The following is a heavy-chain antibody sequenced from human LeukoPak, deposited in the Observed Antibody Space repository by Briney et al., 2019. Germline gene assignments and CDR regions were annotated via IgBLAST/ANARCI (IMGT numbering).Heavy chain of an antibody. V-gene: IGHV3-48*01. Sequence: PGGSLRLSCAASGFTFSSYSMNWVRQAPGKGLEWVSYISSSSSTIYYADSVKGRFTISRDNAKNSLYLQMNSLRAEDTAVYYCARDRRYYDFWSGSRKDAFDIWGQGTMVTVSS. CDR1: GFTFSSYS. J-gene: IGHJ3*02. CDR2: ISSSSSTI. D-gene: IGHD3-3*01. CDR3: ARDRRYYDFWSGSRKDAFDI.